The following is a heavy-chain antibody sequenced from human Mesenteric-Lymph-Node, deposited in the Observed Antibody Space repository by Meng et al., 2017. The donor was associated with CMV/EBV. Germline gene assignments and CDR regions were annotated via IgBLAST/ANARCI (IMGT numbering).Heavy chain of an antibody. J-gene: IGHJ6*02. D-gene: IGHD3-16*01. CDR1: VFSFSDYT. V-gene: IGHV3-21*01. CDR3: ARMIPYYYAMDV. CDR2: ISSSHSFI. Sequence: GGSLRLSCAASVFSFSDYTMNWVRQAPGKGLEWVSSISSSHSFIYYADSMKGRFTISRDNAKNALYLQMNSLRAEDTAVYYCARMIPYYYAMDVWGQGTTVTVSS.